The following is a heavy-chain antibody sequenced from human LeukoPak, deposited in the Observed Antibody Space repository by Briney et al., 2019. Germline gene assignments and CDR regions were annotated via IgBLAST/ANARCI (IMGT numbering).Heavy chain of an antibody. CDR3: ASLVVAATEGSHYDY. D-gene: IGHD2-15*01. J-gene: IGHJ4*02. CDR2: IIPILGIA. CDR1: GGTFSSYT. Sequence: SVKVSCKASGGTFSSYTISWVRQAPGQGLEWMGRIIPILGIANYAQKFQGRVTITADKSTSTAYMELSSLRSEGTAVYYCASLVVAATEGSHYDYWGQGTLVTVSS. V-gene: IGHV1-69*02.